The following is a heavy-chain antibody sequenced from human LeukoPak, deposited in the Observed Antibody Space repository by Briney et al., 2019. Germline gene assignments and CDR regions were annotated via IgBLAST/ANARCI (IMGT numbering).Heavy chain of an antibody. D-gene: IGHD6-6*01. CDR3: ARVKQGSSSSPFDY. V-gene: IGHV1-69*05. J-gene: IGHJ4*02. CDR2: IIPIFGTA. Sequence: SVKVSCKASGGTFSSYAISWVRQAPGQGLEWMGGIIPIFGTANYAQKFQGRVTITTDESTSTAYVELSSLRSEDTAVYYCARVKQGSSSSPFDYWGQGTLVTVSS. CDR1: GGTFSSYA.